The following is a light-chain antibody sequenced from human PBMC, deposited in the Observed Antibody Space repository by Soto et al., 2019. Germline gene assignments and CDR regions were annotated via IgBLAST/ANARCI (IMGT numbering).Light chain of an antibody. V-gene: IGLV4-69*01. CDR1: SGHSNYA. Sequence: QLVLTQSPSASASLGASVKLTCTLSSGHSNYAIAWHQQQSEKGPRYLMNLNSDCSHSKGDGIHDRLSGSSSGADRYLTISSLQSEDEADYYCQTWGSGIVVFGGGTKLTVL. CDR2: LNSDCSH. J-gene: IGLJ2*01. CDR3: QTWGSGIVV.